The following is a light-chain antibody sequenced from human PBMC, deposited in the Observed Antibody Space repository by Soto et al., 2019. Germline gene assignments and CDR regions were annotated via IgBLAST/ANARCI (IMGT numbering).Light chain of an antibody. CDR1: QSVSSN. J-gene: IGKJ3*01. CDR2: GAS. V-gene: IGKV3-15*01. CDR3: QRTYNAPFT. Sequence: EVVMTQSPDTLSVSPGERATLSCRASQSVSSNLAWYQQKLGQAPRLLIYGASTRATGIPARFSGSGSGTEFTLTISSLQSEDFATYYCQRTYNAPFTFGPGTKVELK.